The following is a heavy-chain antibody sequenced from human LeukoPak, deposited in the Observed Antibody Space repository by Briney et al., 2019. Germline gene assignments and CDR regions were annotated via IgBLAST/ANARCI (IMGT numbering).Heavy chain of an antibody. D-gene: IGHD2-15*01. J-gene: IGHJ4*02. V-gene: IGHV3-53*01. Sequence: GGSLRLSCAASGFTVSSNYMSWVRQAPGKGLEWVSVIYGGGSTDYADSVKGRFTISRDNLKNTLYLQMNSLRAEDTAVYYCARDREGYCSGGSCSKVAYWGQGTLVTVSS. CDR2: IYGGGST. CDR1: GFTVSSNY. CDR3: ARDREGYCSGGSCSKVAY.